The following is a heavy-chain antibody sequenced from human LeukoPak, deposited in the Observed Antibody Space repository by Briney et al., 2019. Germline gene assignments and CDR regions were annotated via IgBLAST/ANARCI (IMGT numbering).Heavy chain of an antibody. CDR3: ARENVGFGSWFDS. J-gene: IGHJ5*01. CDR1: GFTFSRYW. D-gene: IGHD3-10*01. Sequence: PGGSLRLSCEASGFTFSRYWMHWVRQAPGKGLVWVSRINSDGSRTTYADSVRGRFTISRDNSKNTVYLQMDDLRPEDTAVYYCARENVGFGSWFDSWGQGTLVAVSS. CDR2: INSDGSRT. V-gene: IGHV3-74*01.